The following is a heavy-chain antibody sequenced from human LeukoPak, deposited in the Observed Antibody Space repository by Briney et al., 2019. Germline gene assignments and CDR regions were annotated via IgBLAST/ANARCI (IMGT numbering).Heavy chain of an antibody. CDR2: IYPGDSDT. J-gene: IGHJ4*02. D-gene: IGHD2-2*01. CDR1: GSSFTSYW. V-gene: IGHV5-51*01. CDR3: ARRTWSRGYCSSTSCPGNFDY. Sequence: GESLKISCKGSGSSFTSYWIGWVRQMPGKGLEWMGIIYPGDSDTRYSPSFQGQVTISADKSISTAYLQWSSLKASDTAMYYCARRTWSRGYCSSTSCPGNFDYWGQGTLVTVSS.